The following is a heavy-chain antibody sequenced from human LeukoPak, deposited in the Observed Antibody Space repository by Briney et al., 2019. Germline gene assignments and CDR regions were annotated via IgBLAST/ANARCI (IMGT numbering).Heavy chain of an antibody. V-gene: IGHV4-39*01. D-gene: IGHD3-9*01. CDR2: IYYSGST. CDR3: ASQERVLTDLFDY. J-gene: IGHJ4*02. CDR1: GGSISSSSYY. Sequence: SETLSLTCTVSGGSISSSSYYWGWIRQPPGKGLEWIGSIYYSGSTYYNPSLKSRVTISVDTSKNQFSLKLSSVTAADTAVYYCASQERVLTDLFDYWGQGTLVTVSS.